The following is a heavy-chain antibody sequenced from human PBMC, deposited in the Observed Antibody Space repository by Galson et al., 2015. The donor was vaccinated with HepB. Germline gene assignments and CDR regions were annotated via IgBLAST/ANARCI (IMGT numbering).Heavy chain of an antibody. J-gene: IGHJ6*02. V-gene: IGHV5-51*01. Sequence: QSGAEVKKPGESLKISCKGSGYSFTSYWIGWVRQMPGKGLEWMGIIYPGDSDTRYSPSFQGQVTISADKSISTAYLQWSSLKASDTAMYYCARHLMIDGEMATTYYYYYGMDVWGQGTTVTVSS. CDR1: GYSFTSYW. CDR3: ARHLMIDGEMATTYYYYYGMDV. D-gene: IGHD5-24*01. CDR2: IYPGDSDT.